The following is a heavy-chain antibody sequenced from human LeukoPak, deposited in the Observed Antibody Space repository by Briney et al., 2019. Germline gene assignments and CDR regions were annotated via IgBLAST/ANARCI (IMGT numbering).Heavy chain of an antibody. V-gene: IGHV4-34*01. CDR3: AIVFGTDAFDI. CDR1: GGSFSGYY. Sequence: PSETLSLTCAVYGGSFSGYYRSWIRQPPGKGLEWIGEINHSGSTNYNPSLKSRVTISVDTSKNQFSLKLSSVTAADTAMYYCAIVFGTDAFDIWGQGTMVTVSS. D-gene: IGHD3-10*02. CDR2: INHSGST. J-gene: IGHJ3*02.